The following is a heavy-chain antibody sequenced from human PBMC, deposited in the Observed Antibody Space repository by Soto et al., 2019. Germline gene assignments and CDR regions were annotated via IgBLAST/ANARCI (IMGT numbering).Heavy chain of an antibody. Sequence: QVQLVESGGGVVQPGRSLRLSCAASGFTFSSYGMHWVRQAPGKGLEWVAVIWYDGSNKYYADSVKGRFTIARDNSKNXLXXQMNSLRAEDTAVYYCARDPEVIPPTNYYYYGMDVWGQGTTVTVSS. CDR3: ARDPEVIPPTNYYYYGMDV. D-gene: IGHD3-22*01. CDR1: GFTFSSYG. J-gene: IGHJ6*02. CDR2: IWYDGSNK. V-gene: IGHV3-33*01.